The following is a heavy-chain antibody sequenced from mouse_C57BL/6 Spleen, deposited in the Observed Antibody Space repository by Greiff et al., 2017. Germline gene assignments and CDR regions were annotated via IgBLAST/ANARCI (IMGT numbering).Heavy chain of an antibody. V-gene: IGHV1-50*01. J-gene: IGHJ2*01. CDR3: ARWPITTVVGGY. CDR2: IDPSDSYT. D-gene: IGHD1-1*01. CDR1: GYTFTSYW. Sequence: QVQLQQPGAELVKPGASVKLSCKASGYTFTSYWMQWVKQRPGQGLEWIGEIDPSDSYTNYNQKFKGKATLTVYTSSSTSYMQLSSLTSEDSAVYDCARWPITTVVGGYWGQGTTLTVSS.